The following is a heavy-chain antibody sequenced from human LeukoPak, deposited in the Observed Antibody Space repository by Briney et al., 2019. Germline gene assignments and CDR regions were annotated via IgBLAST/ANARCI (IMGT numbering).Heavy chain of an antibody. J-gene: IGHJ4*02. V-gene: IGHV3-74*01. CDR3: ARQVAWGFDY. CDR1: GFTFSNFW. Sequence: GGSLRLSCAASGFTFSNFWMHWVRQAPGKGLVWVSHINSYGSTTNYADSVKGRFTISRDNAKNTLYLQMNSPRGEDTAVYYCARQVAWGFDYWGQGTLVTVSS. CDR2: INSYGSTT. D-gene: IGHD7-27*01.